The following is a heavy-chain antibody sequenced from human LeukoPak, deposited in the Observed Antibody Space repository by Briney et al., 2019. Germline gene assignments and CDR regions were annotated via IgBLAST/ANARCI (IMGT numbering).Heavy chain of an antibody. D-gene: IGHD6-19*01. V-gene: IGHV3-7*05. CDR1: GFTFSNAW. Sequence: AGGSLRLSCAASGFTFSNAWMSWVRQAPGKGLEWVANIKQDGSEKYYVDSVKGRFTISRDNAKNSLYLQMNSLRAEDTAVYYCAGSSGWARYFDYWGQGTLVTVSS. J-gene: IGHJ4*02. CDR3: AGSSGWARYFDY. CDR2: IKQDGSEK.